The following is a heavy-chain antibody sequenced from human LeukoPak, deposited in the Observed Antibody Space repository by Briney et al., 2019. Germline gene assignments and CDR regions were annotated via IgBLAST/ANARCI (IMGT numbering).Heavy chain of an antibody. CDR3: ARGSDGWYVDY. D-gene: IGHD5-24*01. CDR1: GFTFSSHW. CDR2: IYTDGGRT. J-gene: IGHJ4*02. V-gene: IGHV3-74*01. Sequence: GGSVTLSCAGCGFTFSSHWMHWVRQAPGKGLVWVSRIYTDGGRTTYADSVEGRVTISRDNARNTLYLQMNRLRAEDTAVYYCARGSDGWYVDYWGQGTLVTVSS.